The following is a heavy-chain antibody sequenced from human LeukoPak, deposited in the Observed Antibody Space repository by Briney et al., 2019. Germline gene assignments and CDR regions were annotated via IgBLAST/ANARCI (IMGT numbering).Heavy chain of an antibody. CDR2: IYTSGST. CDR1: GGSISSGSYY. CDR3: ARLYGDYVPYYYYYMDV. Sequence: PSETLSLTCTVSGGSISSGSYYWSWIRQPAGKGLEWIGRIYTSGSTNYNPSLKSRVTISVDTSKNQFSPKLSSVTAADTAVYYCARLYGDYVPYYYYYMDVWGKGTTVTISS. D-gene: IGHD4-17*01. V-gene: IGHV4-61*02. J-gene: IGHJ6*03.